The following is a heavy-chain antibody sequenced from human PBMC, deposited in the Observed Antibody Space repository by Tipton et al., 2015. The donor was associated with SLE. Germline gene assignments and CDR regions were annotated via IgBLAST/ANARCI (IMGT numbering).Heavy chain of an antibody. CDR3: ARGPSRITIFGVVTPFDY. J-gene: IGHJ4*02. CDR1: GGSFSGYY. CDR2: INHSGST. Sequence: TLSLTCTVSGGSFSGYYWSWIRQPPGKGLEWIGEINHSGSTNYNPSLKSRVTISVDTSKNQFSLKLSSVTAADTAVYYCARGPSRITIFGVVTPFDYWGQGTLVTVSS. V-gene: IGHV4-34*01. D-gene: IGHD3-3*01.